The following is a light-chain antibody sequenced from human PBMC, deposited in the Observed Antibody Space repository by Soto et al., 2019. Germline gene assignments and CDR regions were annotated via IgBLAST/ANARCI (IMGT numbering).Light chain of an antibody. CDR3: QQYGSSPLT. J-gene: IGKJ4*01. V-gene: IGKV3-20*01. Sequence: EVVLTQSPGTLSLSPGERATLSCRANQSVSSSYLAWYQQKPGQTPRLLISGASSRATGIPDRFSGSGSVTDFTLTISRLEPEDFAVYYCQQYGSSPLTFGGGTKVEIK. CDR2: GAS. CDR1: QSVSSSY.